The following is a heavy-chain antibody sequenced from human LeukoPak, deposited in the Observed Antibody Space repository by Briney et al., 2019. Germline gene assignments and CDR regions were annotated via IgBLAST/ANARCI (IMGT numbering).Heavy chain of an antibody. CDR2: INPNSGGT. CDR3: ARGHAYSSSWFPTREGMDV. CDR1: GYTFTGYY. Sequence: GASVKVSCKASGYTFTGYYMHWVRQAPGQGLEWMGWINPNSGGTNYAQKFQGRVTMTRDTSISTAYMELSRLRSDDTAVYYCARGHAYSSSWFPTREGMDVWGQGTTVTVSS. J-gene: IGHJ6*02. V-gene: IGHV1-2*02. D-gene: IGHD6-13*01.